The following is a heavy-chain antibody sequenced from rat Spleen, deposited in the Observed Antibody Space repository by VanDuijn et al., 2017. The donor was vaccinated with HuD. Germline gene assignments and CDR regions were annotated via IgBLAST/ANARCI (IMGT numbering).Heavy chain of an antibody. J-gene: IGHJ1*01. CDR2: ISFDSVTT. V-gene: IGHV5-31*01. CDR3: AKERENKSYYWYFDF. Sequence: EVQLVESGGGLVQPGRSLKLSCVASGFTFNNYWMSWIRQAPGKGLEWVATISFDSVTTYYRDSVKGRFTISRDNARTTLYLHMDSLRSEDTATYYCAKERENKSYYWYFDFWGPGTMVTVSS. CDR1: GFTFNNYW. D-gene: IGHD1-10*01.